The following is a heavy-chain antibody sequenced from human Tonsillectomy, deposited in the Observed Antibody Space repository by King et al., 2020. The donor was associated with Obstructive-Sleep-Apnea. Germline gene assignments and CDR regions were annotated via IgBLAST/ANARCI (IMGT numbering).Heavy chain of an antibody. Sequence: QLVQSGAEVKKPGESLRISCKGSGYSFTNYWISWVRQMPGKGLEWMGRIDPSASYTNYSPSFQGHVTISADKSISTAYLQWSSLKASDTAVNYRARRAPGDFGGVKRFAPWGPGTPVPVSS. J-gene: IGHJ5*02. CDR1: GYSFTNYW. CDR2: IDPSASYT. D-gene: IGHD3-10*01. CDR3: ARRAPGDFGGVKRFAP. V-gene: IGHV5-10-1*01.